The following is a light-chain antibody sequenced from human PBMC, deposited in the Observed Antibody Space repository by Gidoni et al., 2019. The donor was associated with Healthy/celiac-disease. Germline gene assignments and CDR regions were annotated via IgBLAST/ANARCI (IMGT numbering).Light chain of an antibody. Sequence: QSVLTQPPSASGTPGQRVTISCSGSSSNIVSNYVYWYQQLPGTAPKLLIYSNNQRPSGVPDRFSGSKSGTSASLAISGLRSEDEADYYCAAWDDSLSGQEVFGGGTKLTVL. CDR1: SSNIVSNY. V-gene: IGLV1-47*02. CDR2: SNN. CDR3: AAWDDSLSGQEV. J-gene: IGLJ2*01.